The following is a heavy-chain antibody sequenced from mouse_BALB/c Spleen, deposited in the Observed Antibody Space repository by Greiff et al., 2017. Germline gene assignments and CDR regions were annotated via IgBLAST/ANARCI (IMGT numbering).Heavy chain of an antibody. CDR2: IYPGGGYT. CDR3: ASYYGSSSYAMDY. V-gene: IGHV1-63*02. D-gene: IGHD1-1*01. Sequence: QVQLQQSGAGLVKPGASVKLSCKASGYTFTNYWLGWVKQRPGHGLEWIGDIYPGGGYTNYNEKFKGKATLTADTSSSTAYMQLSSLTSEDSAVYFCASYYGSSSYAMDYWGQGTSVTVSS. J-gene: IGHJ4*01. CDR1: GYTFTNYW.